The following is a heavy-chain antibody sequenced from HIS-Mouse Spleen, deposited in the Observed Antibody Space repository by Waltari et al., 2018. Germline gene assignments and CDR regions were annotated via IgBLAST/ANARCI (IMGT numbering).Heavy chain of an antibody. V-gene: IGHV4-39*07. J-gene: IGHJ2*01. Sequence: QLQLQESGPGLVKPSETLSPPCPVPGGSISSSSYYWGWIRQPPGKGLEWIGSIYYSGRTYYNPSLKSRVTISVDTSKNQFSLKLSSVTAADTAVYYCAREIPYSSSWYDWYFDLWGRGTLVTVSS. CDR3: AREIPYSSSWYDWYFDL. D-gene: IGHD6-13*01. CDR1: GGSISSSSYY. CDR2: IYYSGRT.